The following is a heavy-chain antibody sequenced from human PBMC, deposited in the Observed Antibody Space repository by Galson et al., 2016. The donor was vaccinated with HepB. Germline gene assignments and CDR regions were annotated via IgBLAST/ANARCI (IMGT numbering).Heavy chain of an antibody. CDR3: ARLTEISGFRLFDQ. CDR2: IWYGGNYE. J-gene: IGHJ4*02. CDR1: GFTFLRFG. V-gene: IGHV3-33*01. Sequence: SLRLSCAASGFTFLRFGMHWARQAPGKGLEWLGVIWYGGNYEYYADSVKGRFTISTDNSKNTLYLQMNSLRVEDTAIYYCARLTEISGFRLFDQWGQGTLVTVSS. D-gene: IGHD3-3*02.